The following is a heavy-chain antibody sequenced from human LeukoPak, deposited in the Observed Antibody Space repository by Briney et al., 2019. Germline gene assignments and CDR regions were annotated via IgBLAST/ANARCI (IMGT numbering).Heavy chain of an antibody. Sequence: SETLSLTCTVSGGSITSYYLSWIRQPAGKGLECIGRIYTSGSTNYNPSLKSPVTMSVDTSKSPFSLKLSSVTAADTAVYYCARALKGWAFDIWGQGTMVTVSS. J-gene: IGHJ3*02. CDR3: ARALKGWAFDI. D-gene: IGHD2-15*01. CDR2: IYTSGST. V-gene: IGHV4-4*07. CDR1: GGSITSYY.